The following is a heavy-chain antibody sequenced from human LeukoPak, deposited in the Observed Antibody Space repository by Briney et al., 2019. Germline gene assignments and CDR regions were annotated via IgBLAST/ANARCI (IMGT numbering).Heavy chain of an antibody. CDR3: ARATMSDF. CDR2: INPNSGGT. J-gene: IGHJ4*02. CDR1: GYTFIAYN. V-gene: IGHV1-2*02. D-gene: IGHD5-24*01. Sequence: ASVKVSCKASGYTFIAYNIHWVRQPPGQGLEWMGWINPNSGGTNYAQKFQGRVTMTRDTSITTAYMELSRLRSDDTAVYYCARATMSDFWGQGTLVTVSS.